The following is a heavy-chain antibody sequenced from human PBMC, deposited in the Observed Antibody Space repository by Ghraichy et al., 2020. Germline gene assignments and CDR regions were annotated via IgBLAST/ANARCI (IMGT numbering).Heavy chain of an antibody. CDR3: SSGWAFGY. D-gene: IGHD3-16*01. V-gene: IGHV6-1*01. CDR2: TYHRSNWYS. Sequence: SETLSLTCAISGGNFSSCNDSWNWLRLSPSRGLEWLGRTYHRSNWYSEYGVSVRGRIKISSDTSKYEFSLYLNSVTTGDTAVYYCSSGWAFGYLGQGTLVSVSS. J-gene: IGHJ4*02. CDR1: GGNFSSCNDS.